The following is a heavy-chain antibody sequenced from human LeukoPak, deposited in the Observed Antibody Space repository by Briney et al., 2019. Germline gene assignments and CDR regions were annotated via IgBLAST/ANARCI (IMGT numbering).Heavy chain of an antibody. CDR1: GGPISNYY. Sequence: PSETLSLTCPVSGGPISNYYYWIWIRQPPGKGLEWIGYVYYTGSTNFNPSLKSRVTMSLDTSRNQFSLKLTSLTAADTAVYYCARGAMATTPFFDYWGQGTLVTVSS. J-gene: IGHJ4*02. D-gene: IGHD5-24*01. V-gene: IGHV4-59*01. CDR2: VYYTGST. CDR3: ARGAMATTPFFDY.